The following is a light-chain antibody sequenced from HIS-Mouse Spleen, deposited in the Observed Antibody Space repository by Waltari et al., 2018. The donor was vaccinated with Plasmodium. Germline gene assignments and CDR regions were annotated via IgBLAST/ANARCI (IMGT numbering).Light chain of an antibody. CDR3: QQYNNWSFT. J-gene: IGKJ3*01. CDR1: QSVSSN. Sequence: EIVMTPSPATLSVSPGERATLSCRGSQSVSSNLAWYQQKPGQAPRLLIYGASTRATGIPARFSGSGSGTEFTLTISSLQSEDFAVYYCQQYNNWSFTFGPGTKVDIK. V-gene: IGKV3-15*01. CDR2: GAS.